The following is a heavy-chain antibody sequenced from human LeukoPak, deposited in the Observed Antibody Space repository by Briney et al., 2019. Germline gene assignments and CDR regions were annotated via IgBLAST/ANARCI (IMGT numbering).Heavy chain of an antibody. D-gene: IGHD4-17*01. CDR1: GFTYSSYW. V-gene: IGHV3-74*01. CDR3: VTTVTSPGIDI. J-gene: IGHJ3*02. CDR2: INSDGSST. Sequence: PGGSLRLSCAASGFTYSSYWMHWVRQGPGKGLVWVSRINSDGSSTTYADSVKGRFTISRDNAKNMLYLQMNSLRADDTAVYYCVTTVTSPGIDIWGQGTMVTVSS.